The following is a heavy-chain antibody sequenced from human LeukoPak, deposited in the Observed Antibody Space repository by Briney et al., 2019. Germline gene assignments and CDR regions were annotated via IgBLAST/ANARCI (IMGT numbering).Heavy chain of an antibody. CDR2: INHSGST. CDR3: AKEKAGTTDPLYYSGMDV. V-gene: IGHV4-34*01. Sequence: SETLSLTCAVYGGSFSGYYWSWIRQPPGKGLEWIGEINHSGSTNYNPSLKSRVTISVDTSKNQFSLKLSSVTAADTAVYYCAKEKAGTTDPLYYSGMDVWGQETTVSVSS. J-gene: IGHJ6*02. CDR1: GGSFSGYY. D-gene: IGHD1-7*01.